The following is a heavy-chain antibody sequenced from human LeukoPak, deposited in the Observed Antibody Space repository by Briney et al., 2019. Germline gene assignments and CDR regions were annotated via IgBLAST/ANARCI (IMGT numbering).Heavy chain of an antibody. V-gene: IGHV3-21*01. J-gene: IGHJ6*02. D-gene: IGHD3-3*01. CDR3: ARERRGYYVFWSGYYTGFDYYHGMDV. Sequence: GGSLRLSCAASGFTFSSYSMNWVRQAPGKGLEWVSSISSNSSYIYYADSVKGRFTISRDNAKNSLYLQINSLRAEDTAVYYCARERRGYYVFWSGYYTGFDYYHGMDVWGQGTTVTVS. CDR1: GFTFSSYS. CDR2: ISSNSSYI.